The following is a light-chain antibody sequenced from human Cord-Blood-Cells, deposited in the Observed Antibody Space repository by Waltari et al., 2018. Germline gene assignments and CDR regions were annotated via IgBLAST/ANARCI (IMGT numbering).Light chain of an antibody. Sequence: QSALTQPASVSGSPGPSITIPCTGTSRAARRSNPVPWYQQHPGKAPKLKIYEVSKRPSGVSNRFSGSKYGNTASLTISGLQAEDEADYYCCSYAGSSTLVFGTGTKVTVL. CDR2: EVS. V-gene: IGLV2-23*02. J-gene: IGLJ1*01. CDR3: CSYAGSSTLV. CDR1: SRAARRSNP.